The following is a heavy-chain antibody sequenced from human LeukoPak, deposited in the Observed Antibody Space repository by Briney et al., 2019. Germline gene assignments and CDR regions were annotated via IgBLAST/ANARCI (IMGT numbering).Heavy chain of an antibody. CDR1: GFTFDDYA. CDR2: ISWNSGSI. D-gene: IGHD3-16*01. CDR3: AKGPFIRGAEYFQH. Sequence: GGSLRLSCAASGFTFDDYAMHWVRQAPGKGLEWVSGISWNSGSIGYADSVKGRFTISRDNSKNTLYLQMNSLRAEDTAVYYCAKGPFIRGAEYFQHWGQGTLVTVSS. V-gene: IGHV3-9*01. J-gene: IGHJ1*01.